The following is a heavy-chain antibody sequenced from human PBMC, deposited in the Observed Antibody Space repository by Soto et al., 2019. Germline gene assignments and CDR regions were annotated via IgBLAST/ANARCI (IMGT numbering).Heavy chain of an antibody. Sequence: PGGSLRLSCGASGFYFRSYEMNWVRQAPGKGLEWVSNIRANDESIYYADSVKGRVSVSRDNAKNSLFLEMNSLRVDDTAVYYCARETLRDAIDIWGQGTMVTVSS. J-gene: IGHJ3*02. V-gene: IGHV3-48*03. CDR2: IRANDESI. CDR3: ARETLRDAIDI. CDR1: GFYFRSYE.